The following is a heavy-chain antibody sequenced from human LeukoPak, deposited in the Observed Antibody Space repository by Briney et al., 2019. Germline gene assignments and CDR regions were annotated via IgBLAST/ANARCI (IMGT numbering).Heavy chain of an antibody. CDR3: ARDRCSGGGCYNALDY. CDR1: GFTFSSHA. V-gene: IGHV3-30*04. J-gene: IGHJ4*02. Sequence: GRSLRLSCTASGFTFSSHAMHWVRQAPGKGLEWVGVISYDEKNNYYADSVKGRFTISRDNSKNTLYVQMNSLRAEDTAVYYCARDRCSGGGCYNALDYWGQGTLVTVSS. D-gene: IGHD2-15*01. CDR2: ISYDEKNN.